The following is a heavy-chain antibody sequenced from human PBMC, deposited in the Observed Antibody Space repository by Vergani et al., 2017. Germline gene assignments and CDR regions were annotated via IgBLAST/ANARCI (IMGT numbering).Heavy chain of an antibody. J-gene: IGHJ4*02. Sequence: QVQLVQSGSELKKPGASVKVSCEASGYTFTDYAMTWVRQAPGQGLEWMGWINPILGIANYAQKFQGRVTITADKSTSTAYMELSSLRSEDTAVYYCASLKATTSQNFDYWGQGTLVTVSS. V-gene: IGHV1-69*09. CDR3: ASLKATTSQNFDY. CDR2: INPILGIA. CDR1: GYTFTDYA. D-gene: IGHD5-12*01.